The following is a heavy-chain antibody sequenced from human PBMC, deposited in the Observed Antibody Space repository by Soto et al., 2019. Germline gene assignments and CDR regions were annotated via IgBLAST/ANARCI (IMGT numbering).Heavy chain of an antibody. CDR2: IYHSGST. V-gene: IGHV4-38-2*01. Sequence: SETLSLTCAVSGYSISSGYYWGWIRQPPGKGLEWIGSIYHSGSTYYNPSLKSRVTISVDTSKNQFSLKLSSVTAADTAVYYCARVRSTEHRYWFDPWGQGTLVTVSS. D-gene: IGHD1-26*01. J-gene: IGHJ5*02. CDR3: ARVRSTEHRYWFDP. CDR1: GYSISSGYY.